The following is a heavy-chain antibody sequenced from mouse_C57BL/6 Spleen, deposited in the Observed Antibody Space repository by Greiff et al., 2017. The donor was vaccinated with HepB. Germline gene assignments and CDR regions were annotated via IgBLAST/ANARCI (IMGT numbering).Heavy chain of an antibody. V-gene: IGHV2-9-1*01. CDR2: IWTGGGT. D-gene: IGHD1-1*01. CDR3: ARNYYGTLGGYFDV. Sequence: VQLQQSGPGLVAPSQSLSITCTVSGFSLTSYAISWVRQPPGKGLEWLGVIWTGGGTNYNSALKSRLSISKDNSKSQVFLKMNSLQTDDTARYYCARNYYGTLGGYFDVWGTGTTVTVSS. CDR1: GFSLTSYA. J-gene: IGHJ1*03.